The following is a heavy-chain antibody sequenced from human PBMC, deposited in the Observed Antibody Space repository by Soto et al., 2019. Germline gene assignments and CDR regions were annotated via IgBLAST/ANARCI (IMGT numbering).Heavy chain of an antibody. CDR2: ISPNNGNT. CDR1: GYIFNTYS. Sequence: QVQLVQSGSEVKKPGASVKVSCKASGYIFNTYSIAWVRQAPGQGLEWMGWISPNNGNTNYAQKVQGRVTMTTATATSTAYMELRSLTSDDTAVYYRARGAFGVYSSWFDPWGQGTLVTVSS. J-gene: IGHJ5*02. CDR3: ARGAFGVYSSWFDP. V-gene: IGHV1-18*04. D-gene: IGHD6-19*01.